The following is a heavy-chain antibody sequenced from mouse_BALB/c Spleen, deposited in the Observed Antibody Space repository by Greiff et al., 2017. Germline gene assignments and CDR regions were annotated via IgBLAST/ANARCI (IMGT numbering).Heavy chain of an antibody. CDR2: ISYSGST. Sequence: EVQLQQSGPGLVKPSQSLSLTCTVTGYSITSDYAWNWIRQFPGNKLEWMGYISYSGSTSYNPSLKSRISITRDTSKNQFFLQLNSVTTEDTATYYCARLRRGHFDYWGQGTTLTVSS. CDR3: ARLRRGHFDY. CDR1: GYSITSDYA. V-gene: IGHV3-2*02. J-gene: IGHJ2*01. D-gene: IGHD2-12*01.